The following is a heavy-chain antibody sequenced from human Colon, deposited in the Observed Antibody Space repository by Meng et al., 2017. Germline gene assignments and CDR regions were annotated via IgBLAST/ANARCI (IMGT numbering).Heavy chain of an antibody. Sequence: ASVKVSCKASGYTFTGYYMHWVRQAPGQGLEWMGWINPNSGGTNYAQKVQGRVTMTRDTSISTAYMELSRLRSDDTSVYYCARERGATKTNYDSGPPYFGYYGMDVWGQGTTVTVSS. J-gene: IGHJ6*02. CDR3: ARERGATKTNYDSGPPYFGYYGMDV. CDR2: INPNSGGT. D-gene: IGHD3-22*01. CDR1: GYTFTGYY. V-gene: IGHV1-2*02.